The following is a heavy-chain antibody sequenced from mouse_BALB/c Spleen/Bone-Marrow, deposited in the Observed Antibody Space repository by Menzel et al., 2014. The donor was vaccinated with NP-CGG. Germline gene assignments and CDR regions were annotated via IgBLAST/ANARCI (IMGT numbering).Heavy chain of an antibody. J-gene: IGHJ4*01. CDR3: VRDSDYGYYSMDY. CDR1: GFTFNTYG. V-gene: IGHV10-3*03. D-gene: IGHD2-4*01. CDR2: IRSKSNDYAT. Sequence: EVKLMESGGGLVQPKGSLKLSCAASGFTFNTYGMHWVCQAPGKGLEWIARIRSKSNDYATYYADSVKDRFIISRDDSQSMLYLQMNNLKTEDTAMYYCVRDSDYGYYSMDYWGQGTSVTVPS.